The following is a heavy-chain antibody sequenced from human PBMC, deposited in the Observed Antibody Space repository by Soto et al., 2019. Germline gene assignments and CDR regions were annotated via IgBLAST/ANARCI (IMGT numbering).Heavy chain of an antibody. CDR1: GGTFSSYT. V-gene: IGHV1-69*02. J-gene: IGHJ3*02. Sequence: SVKVSCKASGGTFSSYTISWVRQAPGQGLEWMGRIIPILGIANYAQKFQGRVTITADKSTSTAYMELSSLRSEDTAVYYCARALANDYGDPDAFDIWGQGTMVTVSS. CDR2: IIPILGIA. CDR3: ARALANDYGDPDAFDI. D-gene: IGHD4-17*01.